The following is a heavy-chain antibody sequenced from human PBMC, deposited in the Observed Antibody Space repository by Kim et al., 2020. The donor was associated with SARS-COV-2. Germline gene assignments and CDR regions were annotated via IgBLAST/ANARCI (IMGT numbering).Heavy chain of an antibody. D-gene: IGHD3-10*01. CDR1: GFTFSRFL. CDR3: ASDTMGRGVSAY. V-gene: IGHV3-7*01. Sequence: GGSLRLSCAASGFTFSRFLMSWVRLAPGKGLEWVANIAPDGSAKYYVGSVEGRFTISRDNAKNSLYLQMNNLRAEDTAFYYCASDTMGRGVSAYWGQGTLVTVSS. CDR2: IAPDGSAK. J-gene: IGHJ4*02.